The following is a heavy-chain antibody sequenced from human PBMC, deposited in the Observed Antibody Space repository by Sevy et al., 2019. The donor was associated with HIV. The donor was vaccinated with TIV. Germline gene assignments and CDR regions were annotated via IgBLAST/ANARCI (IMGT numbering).Heavy chain of an antibody. Sequence: ASVKVSCRASGYTFTNYGISWVRQAPGQGLEWMGWISAYNGNTNYAQKFQGRVTMTTDTSTNTAYMDLRSLRSDDTAVYYCARDLIYWGGFDYWGQGTLVTVSS. CDR1: GYTFTNYG. CDR3: ARDLIYWGGFDY. D-gene: IGHD5-12*01. CDR2: ISAYNGNT. J-gene: IGHJ4*02. V-gene: IGHV1-18*01.